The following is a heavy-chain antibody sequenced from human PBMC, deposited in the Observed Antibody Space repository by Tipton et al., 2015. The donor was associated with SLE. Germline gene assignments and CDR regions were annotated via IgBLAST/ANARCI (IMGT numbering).Heavy chain of an antibody. CDR3: ARGPNADC. D-gene: IGHD2-15*01. J-gene: IGHJ4*02. Sequence: SLRLSCAASGFTVSGNSMSWARQAPGKRLEWVSIIYTDGSTYYADSVKGRFTISRDNSKSMLYLQMNSLRAEDTAMYYCARGPNADCWGQGTLVTVSS. CDR1: GFTVSGNS. V-gene: IGHV3-53*01. CDR2: IYTDGST.